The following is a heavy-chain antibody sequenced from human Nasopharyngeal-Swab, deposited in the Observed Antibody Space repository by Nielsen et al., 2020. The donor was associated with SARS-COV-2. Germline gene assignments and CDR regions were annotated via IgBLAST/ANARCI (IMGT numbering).Heavy chain of an antibody. J-gene: IGHJ3*02. CDR2: INHSGST. Sequence: WIRQPPGKGLEWIGEINHSGSTNYNSSLKSRVTISVDTSKNQFSLKLSSVTAADTAVYYCARGEGITGTTPGAFDIWGQGTMVTVSS. D-gene: IGHD1-7*01. CDR3: ARGEGITGTTPGAFDI. V-gene: IGHV4-34*01.